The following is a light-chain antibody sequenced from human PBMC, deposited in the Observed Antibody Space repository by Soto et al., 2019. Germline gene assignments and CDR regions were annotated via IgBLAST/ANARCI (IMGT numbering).Light chain of an antibody. J-gene: IGKJ4*01. CDR2: GAS. V-gene: IGKV3-15*01. CDR1: QSVSSN. CDR3: QQYNNWPLT. Sequence: EIVMTQSPATLSVSPGERATLSCRASQSVSSNLAWYQQKAGQAPRLLIYGASTRATGISARFSGSRSGTEFTLTISSLQSEDFAVYYCQQYNNWPLTFGGGTKVEIK.